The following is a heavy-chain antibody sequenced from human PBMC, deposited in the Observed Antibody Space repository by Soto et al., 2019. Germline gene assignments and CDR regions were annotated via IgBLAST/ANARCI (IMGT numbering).Heavy chain of an antibody. J-gene: IGHJ4*02. CDR3: GGGPRTGVGGGDY. CDR1: GASVSSGSYF. CDR2: IYSSGST. D-gene: IGHD7-27*01. V-gene: IGHV4-61*01. Sequence: QVQLQESGPGLVEPSETLSLTCTVSGASVSSGSYFWSWIRQPPGKGLEWIAYIYSSGSTNYNPSLKGRVTIAVDTSKNQFSLGLGSVAAGGTAVYYWGGGPRTGVGGGDYWGQGTLVTVSS.